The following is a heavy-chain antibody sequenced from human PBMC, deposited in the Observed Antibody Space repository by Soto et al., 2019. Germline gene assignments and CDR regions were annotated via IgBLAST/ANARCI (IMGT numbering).Heavy chain of an antibody. Sequence: PSETLSLTCAVYGGSFSGYYWIWIRQPPGKGLEWIGEINHSGSTNYNPSLKSRVTISVDTSKNQFSLKLSSVTAADTAVYYCARGRRYYYDSSGYYRGYYYYGMDVWGQGTTVTVSS. CDR2: INHSGST. J-gene: IGHJ6*02. V-gene: IGHV4-34*01. D-gene: IGHD3-22*01. CDR1: GGSFSGYY. CDR3: ARGRRYYYDSSGYYRGYYYYGMDV.